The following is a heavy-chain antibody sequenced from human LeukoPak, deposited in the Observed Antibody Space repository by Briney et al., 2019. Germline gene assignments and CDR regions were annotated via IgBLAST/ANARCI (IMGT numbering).Heavy chain of an antibody. CDR3: ARISWELPAWSHYYYYYMDV. CDR2: MNPNSGNT. D-gene: IGHD3-10*01. CDR1: GYTFTSYD. V-gene: IGHV1-8*01. J-gene: IGHJ6*03. Sequence: GASVKVSCKASGYTFTSYDINWVRQATGQGLERMGWMNPNSGNTGYARKFQGGVTMTRNTSISTAYMELSSLRSEDTAVYYCARISWELPAWSHYYYYYMDVWGKGTTVTISS.